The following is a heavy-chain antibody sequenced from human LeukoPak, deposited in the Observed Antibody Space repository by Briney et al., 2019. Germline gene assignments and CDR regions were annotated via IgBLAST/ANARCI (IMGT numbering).Heavy chain of an antibody. CDR1: GGSLSSSSYY. CDR2: IYYSGST. CDR3: AREELKGAFDI. J-gene: IGHJ3*02. D-gene: IGHD1-26*01. Sequence: PSETLSLTCTVSGGSLSSSSYYWGWLRQPPGTGLEWIGSIYYSGSTYYNPSLKSRVTISVDTSKNQFSLKLSSVTAADTAVYYCAREELKGAFDIWGQGTMVTVSS. V-gene: IGHV4-39*01.